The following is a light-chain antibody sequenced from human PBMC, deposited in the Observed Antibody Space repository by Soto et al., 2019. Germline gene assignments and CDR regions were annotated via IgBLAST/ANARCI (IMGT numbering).Light chain of an antibody. CDR1: QSISSY. Sequence: DIQMTQSPSSLSASVGVRVTITCRASQSISSYLNWYQQKPGKAPKLLIYAASSLQSGVPSRFSGSGSGTDFPLTISSLQPEDFATYYCQQSYSTPYTFGQGTKLEI. CDR3: QQSYSTPYT. J-gene: IGKJ2*01. V-gene: IGKV1-39*01. CDR2: AAS.